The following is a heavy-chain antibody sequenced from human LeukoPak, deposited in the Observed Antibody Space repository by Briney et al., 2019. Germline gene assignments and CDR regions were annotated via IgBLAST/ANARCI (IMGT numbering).Heavy chain of an antibody. D-gene: IGHD3-22*01. V-gene: IGHV1-18*01. CDR1: GYTFTSYG. J-gene: IGHJ3*02. CDR3: ARARNYYDSMDAFDI. CDR2: ISAYNGNT. Sequence: GASVKVSCKASGYTFTSYGISWVRQAPGQGLEWMGWISAYNGNTNYAQKLQGRVTMTTDTSTSTAYMELRSLRSDDTAVYYCARARNYYDSMDAFDIWGQGTMVTVSS.